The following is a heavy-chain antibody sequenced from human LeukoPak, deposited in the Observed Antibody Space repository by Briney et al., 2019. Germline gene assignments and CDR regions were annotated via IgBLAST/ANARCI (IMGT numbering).Heavy chain of an antibody. CDR2: IYYSGST. V-gene: IGHV4-31*03. CDR1: GGSISSGGYY. CDR3: ARGYGDYEGYYFDY. Sequence: SQTLSLTCTVPGGSISSGGYYWSWIRQHPGKGLEWIGYIYYSGSTYYNPSLKSRVTISVDTSKNQFSLKLSSVTAADTAVYYCARGYGDYEGYYFDYWGQGTPVTVSS. J-gene: IGHJ4*02. D-gene: IGHD4-17*01.